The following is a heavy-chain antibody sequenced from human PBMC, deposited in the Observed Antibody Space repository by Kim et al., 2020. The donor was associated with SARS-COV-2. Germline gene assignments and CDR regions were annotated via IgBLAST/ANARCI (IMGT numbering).Heavy chain of an antibody. Sequence: SETLSLTCTVSGGSVSSGSYYWSWIRQPPGKGLEWIGYIYYSGSTNYNPSLKSRVTISVDTSKNKFSLKLSSVTAADTAVYYCASSNYYGSGSYLGWGQGTRVTVSS. CDR2: IYYSGST. V-gene: IGHV4-61*01. CDR1: GGSVSSGSYY. D-gene: IGHD3-10*01. J-gene: IGHJ4*02. CDR3: ASSNYYGSGSYLG.